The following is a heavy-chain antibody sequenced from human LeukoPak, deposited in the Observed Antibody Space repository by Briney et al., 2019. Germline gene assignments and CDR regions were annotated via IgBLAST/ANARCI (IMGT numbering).Heavy chain of an antibody. D-gene: IGHD3-22*01. J-gene: IGHJ4*02. Sequence: PGESLCLSCAAYGVTVSGNYMSWVRQAPGKGLEWVSEINNSGSTYYNASLKSRFTISRDTSKNQLSLQLNTLTAADTAVYYCARRGSYYYDSSGYYYARLHSSNYFDYWGQGTLVTVSS. V-gene: IGHV3-66*02. CDR2: INNSGST. CDR1: GVTVSGNY. CDR3: ARRGSYYYDSSGYYYARLHSSNYFDY.